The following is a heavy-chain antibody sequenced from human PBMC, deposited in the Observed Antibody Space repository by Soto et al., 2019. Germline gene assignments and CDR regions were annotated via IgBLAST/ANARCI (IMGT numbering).Heavy chain of an antibody. CDR3: TKISVVGATGGRYVDY. D-gene: IGHD1-26*01. J-gene: IGHJ4*02. V-gene: IGHV3-72*01. CDR1: GFIFSDHY. Sequence: VQLVESGGGLVQPGGSLRLSCAASGFIFSDHYMDWVRQAPGKGLEWVGRIKNKANSYTTAYAASVKGRFTISRDDSKNSLYLQMNSLKTEDTAVYYCTKISVVGATGGRYVDYWGQGTLLTVSS. CDR2: IKNKANSYTT.